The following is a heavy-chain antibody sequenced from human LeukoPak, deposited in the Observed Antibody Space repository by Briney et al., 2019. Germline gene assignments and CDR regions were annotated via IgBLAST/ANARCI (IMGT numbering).Heavy chain of an antibody. Sequence: GASVKVSCKVSGYTLTELSMHWVRQAPGKGLEWMGGFDPEDGETIYAQKFQGRVTMTEDTSTDTAYMELSSLRSEDTAVYYCATEYIVVVPAARRSFDYWGQGTLVTVSS. CDR1: GYTLTELS. D-gene: IGHD2-2*01. V-gene: IGHV1-24*01. CDR2: FDPEDGET. J-gene: IGHJ4*02. CDR3: ATEYIVVVPAARRSFDY.